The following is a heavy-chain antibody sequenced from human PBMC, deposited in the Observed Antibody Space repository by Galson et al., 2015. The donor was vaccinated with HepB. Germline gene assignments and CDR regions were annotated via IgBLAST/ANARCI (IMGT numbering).Heavy chain of an antibody. CDR3: ARDSGSGSWYGYEAFDI. J-gene: IGHJ3*02. Sequence: ETLSLTCSVAGGSMNSYFWGWIRQPSGKGLEWVGYIHSSGSTNYNPSLKSRVTISVDTSKNQFSLKLNTVTAADTAVYYCARDSGSGSWYGYEAFDIWGQGTMVTVSS. CDR2: IHSSGST. D-gene: IGHD6-13*01. CDR1: GGSMNSYF. V-gene: IGHV4-59*01.